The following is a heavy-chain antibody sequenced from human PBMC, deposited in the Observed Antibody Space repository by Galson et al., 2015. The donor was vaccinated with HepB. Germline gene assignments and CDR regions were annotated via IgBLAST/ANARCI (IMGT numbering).Heavy chain of an antibody. V-gene: IGHV4-34*01. Sequence: LSLTCAVYGGSFSGYYWSWIRQPPGKGLEWIGEINHSGSTNYSPSLKSRVTISVDTSKNQFSLKLSSVTAADTAVYYCARGVPEYDYIWGSYRYTVDYWGQGTLVTVSS. J-gene: IGHJ4*02. CDR1: GGSFSGYY. D-gene: IGHD3-16*02. CDR3: ARGVPEYDYIWGSYRYTVDY. CDR2: INHSGST.